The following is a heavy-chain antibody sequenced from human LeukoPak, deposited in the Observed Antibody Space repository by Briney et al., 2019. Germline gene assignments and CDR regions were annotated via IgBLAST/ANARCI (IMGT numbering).Heavy chain of an antibody. Sequence: ASVKVSCKASGGTFSSYAISWVRQAPGQGLEWMGRINPNSGGTNYAQKFQGRVTMTRDTSISTAYMELSRLRSDDTAVYYCARGTMVRGGLLGDWFDPWGQGTLVTVSS. CDR2: INPNSGGT. CDR3: ARGTMVRGGLLGDWFDP. V-gene: IGHV1-2*06. J-gene: IGHJ5*02. D-gene: IGHD3-10*01. CDR1: GGTFSSYA.